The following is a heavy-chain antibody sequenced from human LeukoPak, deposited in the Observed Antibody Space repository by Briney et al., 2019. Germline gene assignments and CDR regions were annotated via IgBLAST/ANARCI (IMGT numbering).Heavy chain of an antibody. CDR1: GYSVSSTYY. CDR2: IYHSGSA. J-gene: IGHJ3*02. Sequence: SDTLSLTCTVSGYSVSSTYYWGWIRQPPGKGLEWIGSIYHSGSAYYSPSLKSRVTISTDTSKNHFSLKLSSVTAADTAVYYCARAYSSSVSDAFDIWGQGTMVSVSS. CDR3: ARAYSSSVSDAFDI. D-gene: IGHD6-6*01. V-gene: IGHV4-38-2*02.